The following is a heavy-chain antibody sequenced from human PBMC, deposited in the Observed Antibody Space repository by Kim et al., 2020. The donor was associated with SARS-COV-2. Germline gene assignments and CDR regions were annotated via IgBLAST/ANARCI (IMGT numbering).Heavy chain of an antibody. Sequence: SRVTISVDTSKNQFSLKLSSVTAADTAVYYCGREYSSSWYTQRPYYGMDVWGQGTTVTVSS. V-gene: IGHV4-30-2*04. J-gene: IGHJ6*02. CDR3: GREYSSSWYTQRPYYGMDV. D-gene: IGHD6-13*01.